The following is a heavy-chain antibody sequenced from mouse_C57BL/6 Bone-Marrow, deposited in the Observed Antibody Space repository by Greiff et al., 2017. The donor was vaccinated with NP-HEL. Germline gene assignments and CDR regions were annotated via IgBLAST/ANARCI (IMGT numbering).Heavy chain of an antibody. CDR2: IWRGGST. D-gene: IGHD2-10*02. Sequence: VKVVESGPGLVQPSQCLSITCTVSGFSLTSYGVHWVRQSPGKGLEWLGVIWRGGSTDYNAAFMSRLSITKDNSKSQVFFKMNSLQADDTAIYYCAKTVWSWFAYWGQGTLVTVSA. J-gene: IGHJ3*01. CDR1: GFSLTSYG. CDR3: AKTVWSWFAY. V-gene: IGHV2-5*01.